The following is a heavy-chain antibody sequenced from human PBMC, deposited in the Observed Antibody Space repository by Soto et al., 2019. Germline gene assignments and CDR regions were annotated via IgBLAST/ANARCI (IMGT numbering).Heavy chain of an antibody. D-gene: IGHD3-22*01. Sequence: SETLYLTCTVSGGSISSGDYYWSWIRQPPGKGLEWIGYIYYSGSTYYNPSLKSRVTISVDTSKNQFSLKLSSVTAADTAVYYCARESQMGSGYYRTTGIDCWGQGTLVTVSS. V-gene: IGHV4-30-4*01. CDR3: ARESQMGSGYYRTTGIDC. CDR2: IYYSGST. J-gene: IGHJ4*02. CDR1: GGSISSGDYY.